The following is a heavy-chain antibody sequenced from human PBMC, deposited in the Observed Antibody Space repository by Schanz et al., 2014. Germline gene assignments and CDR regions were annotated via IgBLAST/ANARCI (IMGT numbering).Heavy chain of an antibody. J-gene: IGHJ5*02. CDR3: AKAADWPVARFDP. V-gene: IGHV3-30*18. Sequence: VQLVESGGGLVQPGGSLRLSCEASGFSFGNYGMSWVRQAPGKGLEWVAVISYDGSFKNYADSVRGRITMSRDNSKNALYLQMSSLRADDTAVYYCAKAADWPVARFDPWGQGTLVNGSS. D-gene: IGHD3-9*01. CDR2: ISYDGSFK. CDR1: GFSFGNYG.